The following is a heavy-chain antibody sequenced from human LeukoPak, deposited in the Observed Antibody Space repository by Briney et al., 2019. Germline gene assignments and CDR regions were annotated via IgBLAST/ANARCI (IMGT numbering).Heavy chain of an antibody. CDR3: ARDRGSYRPNDY. V-gene: IGHV1-18*01. CDR1: GYTFTSYG. CDR2: ISAYNGNT. Sequence: ASVKVSCKPSGYTFTSYGISWVRQAPGQGLEWLGWISAYNGNTNSAQKLQGRVTMTTDTSTSTAYMELRSLRSDDTAVYYCARDRGSYRPNDYWGQGTLVTVSS. D-gene: IGHD1-26*01. J-gene: IGHJ4*02.